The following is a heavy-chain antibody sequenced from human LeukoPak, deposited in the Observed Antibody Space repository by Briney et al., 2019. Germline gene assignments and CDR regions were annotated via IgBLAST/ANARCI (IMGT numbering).Heavy chain of an antibody. CDR3: AGVDAAMPDAFDI. CDR2: IKQDGSEK. D-gene: IGHD5-18*01. Sequence: GGSLRLSCAASGFTFSSYWMSWVRQAPRKGLEWVANIKQDGSEKYYVDSVKGRFTISRDNAKNSLYLQMNSLRAEDTAVYYCAGVDAAMPDAFDIWGQGTTVTVSS. V-gene: IGHV3-7*04. CDR1: GFTFSSYW. J-gene: IGHJ3*02.